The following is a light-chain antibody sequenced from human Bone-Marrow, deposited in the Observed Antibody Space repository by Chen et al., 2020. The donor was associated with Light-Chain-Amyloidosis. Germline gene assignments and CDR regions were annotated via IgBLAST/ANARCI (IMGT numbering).Light chain of an antibody. J-gene: IGLJ2*01. CDR3: SSYASSSTLVV. Sequence: QSALTQPASVSGSPGQSITISCTGTSNDVGGYNYVSWYQQPPGKAPQLMISDVSNRPSGVSNRFSGYKAGNSASLTISGLQAEDVAVYDCSSYASSSTLVVFGGGTKLTVL. V-gene: IGLV2-14*01. CDR1: SNDVGGYNY. CDR2: DVS.